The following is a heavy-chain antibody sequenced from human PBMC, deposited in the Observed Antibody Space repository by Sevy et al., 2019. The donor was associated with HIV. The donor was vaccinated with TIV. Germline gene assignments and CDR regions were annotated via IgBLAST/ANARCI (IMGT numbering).Heavy chain of an antibody. D-gene: IGHD5-18*01. CDR3: VKEVSQYSYSDY. J-gene: IGHJ4*02. CDR2: ISGSADAT. Sequence: GGSLRLSCAASGFTFSNYAMSWVRQTPGKGLEWVSAISGSADATYYTDSVKGRFTISRDNSKNTVYLQMNSLRAEDTAFYYCVKEVSQYSYSDYWGQGTLVTVSS. CDR1: GFTFSNYA. V-gene: IGHV3-23*01.